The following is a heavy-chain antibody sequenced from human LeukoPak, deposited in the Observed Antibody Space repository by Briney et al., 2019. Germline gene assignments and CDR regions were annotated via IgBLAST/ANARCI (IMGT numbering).Heavy chain of an antibody. Sequence: SETLSLTCAVYGGSFSGYYWSWIRQPPGKGLEWIGEINHSGSTNYNPSLKSRVTISVDTSKNQFSLKLSSVTAADTAVYYCARGISSGWYDSWFDPWDQGTLVTVSS. V-gene: IGHV4-34*01. D-gene: IGHD6-19*01. CDR3: ARGISSGWYDSWFDP. J-gene: IGHJ5*02. CDR2: INHSGST. CDR1: GGSFSGYY.